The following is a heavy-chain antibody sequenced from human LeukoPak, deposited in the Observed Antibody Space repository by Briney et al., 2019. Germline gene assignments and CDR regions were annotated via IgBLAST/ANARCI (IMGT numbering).Heavy chain of an antibody. CDR3: ARAGSDSGYETWDY. J-gene: IGHJ4*02. V-gene: IGHV1-46*01. D-gene: IGHD5-12*01. CDR2: INPSGGST. Sequence: ASVTVSCTASGYTFTIYYMHWVRQAPGQGLEWMGIINPSGGSTSYAQKFQGRVTMTRDTSTSTVYMELSSLRSEDAAVYYCARAGSDSGYETWDYWGQGTLVTVSS. CDR1: GYTFTIYY.